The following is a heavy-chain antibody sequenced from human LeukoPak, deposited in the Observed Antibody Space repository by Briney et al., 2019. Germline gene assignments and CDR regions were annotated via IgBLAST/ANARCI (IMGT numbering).Heavy chain of an antibody. CDR1: GFTFSSYG. CDR2: ISGSGGST. J-gene: IGHJ6*03. Sequence: GGSLRLSCAASGFTFSSYGMSWVRQAPGKGLEWVSAISGSGGSTYYADSVKGRFTISRDNSKNTMYLHMTSLRAEDTAVYYCAKGGDYPYYYCYIDVWGKGTPVTVSS. V-gene: IGHV3-23*01. CDR3: AKGGDYPYYYCYIDV. D-gene: IGHD5-12*01.